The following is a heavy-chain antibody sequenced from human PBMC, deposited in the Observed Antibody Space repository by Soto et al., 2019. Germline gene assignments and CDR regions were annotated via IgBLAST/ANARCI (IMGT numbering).Heavy chain of an antibody. Sequence: QVQLQESGPGLVKPSQTLSLTCTVSGGSISSGGYYWSWIRQHPGKGLEWIGYIYYSGCTYYNPPLKSRVTISVDTSKNQFSLKLSSVTAAVTAVYYFARVFGFGGMDVWGQGTTVTVSS. CDR1: GGSISSGGYY. D-gene: IGHD3-10*01. CDR3: ARVFGFGGMDV. V-gene: IGHV4-31*03. CDR2: IYYSGCT. J-gene: IGHJ6*02.